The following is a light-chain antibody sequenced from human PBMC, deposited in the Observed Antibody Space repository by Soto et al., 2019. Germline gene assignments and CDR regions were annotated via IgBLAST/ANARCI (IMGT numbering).Light chain of an antibody. Sequence: DIQRTESPSTVSACSGDRVTISCMASQNISIWLAWYQQRPGRAPRLLIYDSSNLESGVPSTFSGSGSGTEFSLTISSLQPDDVATYYCQHYQTFSITFGQGTRLEIK. CDR1: QNISIW. CDR2: DSS. V-gene: IGKV1-5*01. J-gene: IGKJ5*01. CDR3: QHYQTFSIT.